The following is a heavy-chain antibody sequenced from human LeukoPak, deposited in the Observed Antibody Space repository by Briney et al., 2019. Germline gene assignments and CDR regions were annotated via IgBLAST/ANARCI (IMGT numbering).Heavy chain of an antibody. CDR3: ARQYGRPFDY. J-gene: IGHJ4*02. D-gene: IGHD4-17*01. Sequence: ASVKVSCKVSGYTLTELSMHWVRQMPGKGLEWMGIIYPGDSDTRYSPSFQGQVTISVDESINTAYLQWSSLEASDTAMYYCARQYGRPFDYWGQGTLVTVSS. V-gene: IGHV5-51*01. CDR1: GYTLTELS. CDR2: IYPGDSDT.